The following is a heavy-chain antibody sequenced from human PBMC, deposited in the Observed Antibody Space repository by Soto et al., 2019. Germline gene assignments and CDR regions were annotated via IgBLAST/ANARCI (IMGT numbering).Heavy chain of an antibody. CDR3: ARALYNWNFRSYFFDS. CDR2: RHYSGST. J-gene: IGHJ4*02. CDR1: GGSITNGAYY. V-gene: IGHV4-31*03. D-gene: IGHD1-20*01. Sequence: SETLSLTCTVSGGSITNGAYYWGWIRQHPXKGLEWIGYRHYSGSTYYNPTLKSRLVISVDTPQNQFSLSLNSVTAADTAVYYCARALYNWNFRSYFFDSWGQGTLVTVSS.